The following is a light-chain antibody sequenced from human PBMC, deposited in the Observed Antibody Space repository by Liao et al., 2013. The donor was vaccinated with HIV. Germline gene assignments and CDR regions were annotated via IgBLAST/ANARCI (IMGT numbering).Light chain of an antibody. Sequence: SYELTQPPSVSVSPGQTASITCSGDKLGDNFAFWYQQRPGQSPALIIYQDNKRPSGIPERFSGSNSGNTAILVISGTQVMDEADYYCQAWDSTISYVFGTGTKVTVV. CDR3: QAWDSTISYV. CDR2: QDN. V-gene: IGLV3-1*01. CDR1: KLGDNF. J-gene: IGLJ1*01.